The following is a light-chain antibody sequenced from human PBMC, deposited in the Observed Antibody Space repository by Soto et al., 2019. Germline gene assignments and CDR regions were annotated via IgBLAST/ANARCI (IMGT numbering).Light chain of an antibody. V-gene: IGLV2-23*02. CDR1: SSDVGRYNL. Sequence: QSALTQPASVSGSPGQSITISCTGTSSDVGRYNLVSWYQQHPGKAPKLMLYEVSKRPSGVSNRFSGSKSGNTASLTISGLQAEDEADYYCCSYAGNSTYVFGAGTKLTVL. J-gene: IGLJ1*01. CDR2: EVS. CDR3: CSYAGNSTYV.